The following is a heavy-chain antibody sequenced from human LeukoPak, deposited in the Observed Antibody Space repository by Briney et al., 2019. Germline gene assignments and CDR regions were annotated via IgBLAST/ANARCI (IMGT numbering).Heavy chain of an antibody. J-gene: IGHJ6*03. Sequence: GGTLRLSCAASGFSFSSYGMSWVRQAPGKGLEWVSGISDSGDSTYYADSVKGRFTISRDISKNTLFLQMNSLRAEDTAVYYCARGVRIVAGTFRRDYYMDVWGKGTTVTVFS. CDR1: GFSFSSYG. D-gene: IGHD6-19*01. CDR3: ARGVRIVAGTFRRDYYMDV. V-gene: IGHV3-23*01. CDR2: ISDSGDST.